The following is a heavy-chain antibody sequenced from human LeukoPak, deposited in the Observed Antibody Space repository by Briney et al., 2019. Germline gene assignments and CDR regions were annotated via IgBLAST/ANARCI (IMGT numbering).Heavy chain of an antibody. J-gene: IGHJ4*02. Sequence: KPWGSLTLSCAASGFTLSDYYMSWIRQAPGKGLEWVSYISSSSSYTNYADSVKGRFTISRDNAKDSLYLQMNSLRAEDTAVYYCARDLYCSSTSCYGPMGYYFDYWGQGTVDPVSS. CDR1: GFTLSDYY. V-gene: IGHV3-11*05. D-gene: IGHD2-2*01. CDR2: ISSSSSYT. CDR3: ARDLYCSSTSCYGPMGYYFDY.